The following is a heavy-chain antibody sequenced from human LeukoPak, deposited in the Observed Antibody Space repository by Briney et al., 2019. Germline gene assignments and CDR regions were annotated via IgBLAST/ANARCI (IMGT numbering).Heavy chain of an antibody. J-gene: IGHJ4*02. V-gene: IGHV3-33*01. CDR1: GFTFSYYG. Sequence: GGSLRLSCAASGFTFSYYGMHWGRQAPGKGLEWVAVIWYDGSNKYYADSVKGRFTISRDNSKNTLYLQMNSLRAEDTAVYYCGRDMCQGDCYSSDYWGQGILVTVSS. CDR3: GRDMCQGDCYSSDY. CDR2: IWYDGSNK. D-gene: IGHD2-21*02.